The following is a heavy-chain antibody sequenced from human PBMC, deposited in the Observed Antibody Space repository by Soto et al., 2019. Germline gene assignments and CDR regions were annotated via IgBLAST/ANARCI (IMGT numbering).Heavy chain of an antibody. D-gene: IGHD2-15*01. CDR1: GGTFNTYA. V-gene: IGHV1-69*19. CDR2: ISPMFGAA. CDR3: AREVQVHSPAFVY. J-gene: IGHJ4*02. Sequence: QVQLVQSGAEMKKPGSSVKVSCQSSGGTFNTYAMNWVRQAPGQGPEWMGDISPMFGAANYAPKFQGRVTITADESTGTSYMQLSSSTSEATALYFCAREVQVHSPAFVYGGQGTLVTV.